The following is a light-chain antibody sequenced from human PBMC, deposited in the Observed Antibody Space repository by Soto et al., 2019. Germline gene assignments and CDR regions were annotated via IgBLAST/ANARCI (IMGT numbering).Light chain of an antibody. V-gene: IGLV4-69*01. CDR1: SGHSTYT. Sequence: QSVLTQSPSASASLGASVKLTCTLSSGHSTYTIAWHQQQPEKGPRYLMNLNNDGSHSKGDGIPDRFSGSSSGAERYLTISSLQSEDEADYYCQIWGTGTVVFGGGTKLTVL. CDR3: QIWGTGTVV. CDR2: LNNDGSH. J-gene: IGLJ2*01.